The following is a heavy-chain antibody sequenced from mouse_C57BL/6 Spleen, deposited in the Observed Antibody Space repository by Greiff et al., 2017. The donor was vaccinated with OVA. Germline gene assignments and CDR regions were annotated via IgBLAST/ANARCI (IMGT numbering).Heavy chain of an antibody. D-gene: IGHD2-1*01. J-gene: IGHJ4*01. CDR2: INPNNGGT. CDR1: GFTFTDYN. Sequence: EVQLQQSGPELVKPGASVKMSCKASGFTFTDYNMHWVKQSPGKSLEWIGYINPNNGGTSYNQKFKGKATLTVNKSSSTAYMELRSLTSEDSAVYYCARSLLGHYYAMDYWGQGTLVTVS. V-gene: IGHV1-22*01. CDR3: ARSLLGHYYAMDY.